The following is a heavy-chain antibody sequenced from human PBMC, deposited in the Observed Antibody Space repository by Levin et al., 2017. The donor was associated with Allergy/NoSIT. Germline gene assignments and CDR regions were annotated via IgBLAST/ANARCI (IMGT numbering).Heavy chain of an antibody. Sequence: SQTLSLTCAVSGYSISSGYYWGWIRQPPGKGLEWIGSIYHSGSTYYNPSLKSRVTISVDTSKNQFSLKLSSVTAADTAVYYCAKEGALGPVYELWSGYYNPPRDNWFDPWGQGTLVTVSS. CDR3: AKEGALGPVYELWSGYYNPPRDNWFDP. D-gene: IGHD3-3*01. CDR1: GYSISSGYY. CDR2: IYHSGST. J-gene: IGHJ5*02. V-gene: IGHV4-38-2*02.